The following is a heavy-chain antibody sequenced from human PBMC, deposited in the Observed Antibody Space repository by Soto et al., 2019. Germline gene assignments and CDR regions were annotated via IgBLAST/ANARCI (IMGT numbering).Heavy chain of an antibody. V-gene: IGHV5-10-1*01. D-gene: IGHD2-2*01. J-gene: IGHJ4*02. CDR1: GYSFSSYW. CDR3: ARHYCSSTSCSLNFDH. Sequence: PXDSLMISCKGSGYSFSSYWISLVRQMPGKGPEWMGRIDPSDSYTNYSPSFRGHVTISADKSISTAYLHWSSLKASDTAMFYCARHYCSSTSCSLNFDHWGQGTLVTVPS. CDR2: IDPSDSYT.